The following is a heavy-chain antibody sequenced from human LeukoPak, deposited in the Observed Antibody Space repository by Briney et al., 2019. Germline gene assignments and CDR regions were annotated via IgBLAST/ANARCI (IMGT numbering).Heavy chain of an antibody. CDR3: ARSRIVGATGGYYYMDV. J-gene: IGHJ6*03. CDR2: IIPIFGTA. Sequence: ASVKVSCKASGGTFSSYAISWVRQAPGQGLEWMGRIIPIFGTANYAQKFQGRVTITTDESTSTAYMELSSLRSEDTAVYYCARSRIVGATGGYYYMDVWGKGTTVTVSS. V-gene: IGHV1-69*05. CDR1: GGTFSSYA. D-gene: IGHD1-26*01.